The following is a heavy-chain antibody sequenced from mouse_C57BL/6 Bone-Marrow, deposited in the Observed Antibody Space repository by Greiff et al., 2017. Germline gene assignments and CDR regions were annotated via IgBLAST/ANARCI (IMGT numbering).Heavy chain of an antibody. Sequence: VQLQQSGAELVRPGASVTLSCKASGYTFTDYEMHWVKQTPVHGLEWIGAIDPETGGTAYNQKFKGKAILTADKSSSTAYMELRSLTSEDSAVYYCTRWGYYTHFAYWGQGTLVTVSA. CDR3: TRWGYYTHFAY. CDR1: GYTFTDYE. V-gene: IGHV1-15*01. D-gene: IGHD2-12*01. CDR2: IDPETGGT. J-gene: IGHJ3*01.